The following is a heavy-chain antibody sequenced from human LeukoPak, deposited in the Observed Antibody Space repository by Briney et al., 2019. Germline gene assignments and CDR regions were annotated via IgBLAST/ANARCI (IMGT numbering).Heavy chain of an antibody. CDR3: ARARGLRYFTDY. CDR2: ISSSSSYI. CDR1: GFTFSSYS. D-gene: IGHD3-9*01. J-gene: IGHJ4*02. V-gene: IGHV3-21*01. Sequence: GGSLRLSCAASGFTFSSYSMNWVRQAPGKGLEGVSSISSSSSYIYYADSVKGRFTISRDNDKNSLYLQMNSVRAEDTAVYYCARARGLRYFTDYWGQGTLVTVSS.